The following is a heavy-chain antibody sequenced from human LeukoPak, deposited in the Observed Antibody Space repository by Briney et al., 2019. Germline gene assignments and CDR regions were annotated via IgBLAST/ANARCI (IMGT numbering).Heavy chain of an antibody. CDR1: GGSFSGYY. D-gene: IGHD2/OR15-2a*01. Sequence: SETLSLTCAVYGGSFSGYYWSWIRQPPGKGLEWLAEINPSGSPDYNPSLKSRATISVDTSKNQFSLRLASVTAADTAVYYCASVRHDPLEYYYYVDVWGKGTTVTVSS. J-gene: IGHJ6*03. CDR2: INPSGSP. CDR3: ASVRHDPLEYYYYVDV. V-gene: IGHV4-34*01.